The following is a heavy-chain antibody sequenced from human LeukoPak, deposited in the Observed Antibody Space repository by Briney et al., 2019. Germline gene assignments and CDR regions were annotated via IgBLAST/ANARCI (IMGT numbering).Heavy chain of an antibody. D-gene: IGHD3-22*01. J-gene: IGHJ4*02. Sequence: PGGSLRLSCAASGFTFSSYWMSWVRQAPGKGLEWVANIKQDGSEKYYVNSVKGRFTISRDNAQNSLYLQMNSLRAEDTAVYYCASDSSGPYYFDYWGQGTLVTVSS. CDR3: ASDSSGPYYFDY. CDR1: GFTFSSYW. CDR2: IKQDGSEK. V-gene: IGHV3-7*04.